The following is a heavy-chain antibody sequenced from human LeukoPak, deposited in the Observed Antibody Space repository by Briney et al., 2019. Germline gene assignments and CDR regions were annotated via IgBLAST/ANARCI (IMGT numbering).Heavy chain of an antibody. CDR1: GFTFSSYA. CDR3: ARALYFDY. J-gene: IGHJ4*02. CDR2: ISYDGSNK. Sequence: GGSLRLSCAATGFTFSSYAMHWVRQAPGKGLEWVAVISYDGSNKYYADSVKGRFTISRDNSKNTLYLQMNSLRAEDTAVYYCARALYFDYWGQGTLVTVSS. V-gene: IGHV3-30*01.